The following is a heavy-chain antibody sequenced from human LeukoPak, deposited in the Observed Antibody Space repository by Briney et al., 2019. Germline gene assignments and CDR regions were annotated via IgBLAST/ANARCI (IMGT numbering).Heavy chain of an antibody. CDR1: GGSISSYY. CDR2: IYYSGST. D-gene: IGHD3-10*01. Sequence: SETLSLTCTVSGGSISSYYWSWIRQPPGKGLEWIGYIYYSGSTNYNPSLKSRVTISVDTSKNQFSLKLSSVTAADTAVYYCARVGGVWFGKLLSYYFDYWGQGTLVTVSS. V-gene: IGHV4-59*01. J-gene: IGHJ4*02. CDR3: ARVGGVWFGKLLSYYFDY.